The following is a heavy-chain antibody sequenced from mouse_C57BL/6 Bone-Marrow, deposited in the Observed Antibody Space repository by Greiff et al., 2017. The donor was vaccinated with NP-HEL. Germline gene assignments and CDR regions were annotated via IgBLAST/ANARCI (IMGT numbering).Heavy chain of an antibody. Sequence: EVKLVESVAELVRPGASVKLSCTASGFNIKNTYMHWVKQRPEQGLEWIGRIDPANGNTKYAPKFQGKATITADTSSNTAYLQLSSLTSEDTAIYYCARARWGLLEYFDVWGTGTTVTVSS. CDR3: ARARWGLLEYFDV. CDR2: IDPANGNT. CDR1: GFNIKNTY. V-gene: IGHV14-3*01. J-gene: IGHJ1*03. D-gene: IGHD2-3*01.